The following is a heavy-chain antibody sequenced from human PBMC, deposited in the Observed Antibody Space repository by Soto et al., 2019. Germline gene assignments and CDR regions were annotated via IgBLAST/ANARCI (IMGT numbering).Heavy chain of an antibody. CDR1: GFNFSSYS. CDR2: ISRSSSNI. D-gene: IGHD6-13*01. J-gene: IGHJ6*04. CDR3: ARDLKVAAAGTGYYCYGMAV. V-gene: IGHV3-21*01. Sequence: EVQLVESGGGLVKPGGSLRLSCAASGFNFSSYSMNWVRQAPGKGLEWVSSISRSSSNIYYVDSVKGRFTISRDNAKNSLYLQMNSLRAEDTAVYYCARDLKVAAAGTGYYCYGMAVGGEGTTVTVSS.